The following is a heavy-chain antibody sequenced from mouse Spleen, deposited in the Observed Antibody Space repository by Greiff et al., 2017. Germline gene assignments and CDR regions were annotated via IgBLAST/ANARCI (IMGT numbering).Heavy chain of an antibody. Sequence: EVKVVESGAELVRPGASVKLSCTASGFNIKDYYMHWVKQRPEQGLEWIGRIDPEDGDTEYAPKFQGKATMTADTSSNTAYLQLSSLTSEDTAVYYCTTPLRRGTWFAYWGQGTLVTVSA. CDR2: IDPEDGDT. J-gene: IGHJ3*01. D-gene: IGHD2-12*01. CDR3: TTPLRRGTWFAY. V-gene: IGHV14-1*01. CDR1: GFNIKDYY.